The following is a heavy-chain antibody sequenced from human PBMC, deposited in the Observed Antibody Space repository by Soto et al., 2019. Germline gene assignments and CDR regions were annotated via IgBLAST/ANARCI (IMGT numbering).Heavy chain of an antibody. V-gene: IGHV4-59*01. CDR1: GGSISSYY. J-gene: IGHJ6*02. CDR3: ARGLYSSTRIYGMDV. CDR2: IYYSGST. Sequence: SETLSLTCTVSGGSISSYYWSWIRQPPGKGLEWIGYIYYSGSTNYNPSLKSRVTISVDTSKNQFSLKLSSVTAADTAVYYCARGLYSSTRIYGMDVWGQGTTVTVSS. D-gene: IGHD6-13*01.